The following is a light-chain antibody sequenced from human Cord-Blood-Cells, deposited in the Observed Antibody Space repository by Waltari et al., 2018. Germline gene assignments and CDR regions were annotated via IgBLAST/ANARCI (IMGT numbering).Light chain of an antibody. Sequence: EIVLTQSPGTLSLSPGERATLSCRASQSVSSSYLAWYQQKPGQAPRLLIYGASSRATGIPDRVSGSGSGTDFTLTISRLEPEDFAVYYCQQYGSSPPLTFGGGTKVEMK. CDR3: QQYGSSPPLT. V-gene: IGKV3-20*01. CDR1: QSVSSSY. CDR2: GAS. J-gene: IGKJ4*01.